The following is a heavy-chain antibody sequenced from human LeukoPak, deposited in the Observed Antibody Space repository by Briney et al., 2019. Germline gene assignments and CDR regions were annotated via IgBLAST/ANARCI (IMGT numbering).Heavy chain of an antibody. CDR3: ARDGTAAGLYFDL. J-gene: IGHJ4*01. Sequence: GSLRLSCAVSGFTFTDYWMNWVRQAPRKGLEWVASIRQDGGEKSYVDSVKGRFTISRDNTKSSLYLQINSLRAEDTAVYYCARDGTAAGLYFDLWGQGTLVTVSS. CDR1: GFTFTDYW. CDR2: IRQDGGEK. V-gene: IGHV3-7*01. D-gene: IGHD6-13*01.